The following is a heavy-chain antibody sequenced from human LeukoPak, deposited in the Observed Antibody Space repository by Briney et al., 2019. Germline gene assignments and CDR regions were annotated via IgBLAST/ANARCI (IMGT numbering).Heavy chain of an antibody. J-gene: IGHJ4*02. CDR2: TNEAGGDK. Sequence: GGSLRPSCAASGFTFSDFWMSWVRQAPGKGLECVASTNEAGGDKLYVDSVKGRFTISRDNSKNSLSLQMNSLTAEDTAIYYCAIATTGRGAFGSWGQGTLVSVSS. CDR3: AIATTGRGAFGS. D-gene: IGHD1-1*01. CDR1: GFTFSDFW. V-gene: IGHV3-7*01.